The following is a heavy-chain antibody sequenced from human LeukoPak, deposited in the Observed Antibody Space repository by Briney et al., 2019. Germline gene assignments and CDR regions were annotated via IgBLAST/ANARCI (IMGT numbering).Heavy chain of an antibody. CDR3: AKALGELSFIVDC. V-gene: IGHV3-23*01. J-gene: IGHJ4*02. CDR1: GFTVSSNY. D-gene: IGHD3-16*02. Sequence: PGGSLRLSCAASGFTVSSNYMSWVRQAPGKGLEWVSGISGSGGSTYYAGSVKGRFTISRDNSKNTLYLQVNILRAEDTAVYYCAKALGELSFIVDCWGQGTLVTVSS. CDR2: ISGSGGST.